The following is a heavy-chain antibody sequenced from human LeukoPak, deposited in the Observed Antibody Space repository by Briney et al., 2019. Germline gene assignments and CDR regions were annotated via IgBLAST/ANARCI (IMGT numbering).Heavy chain of an antibody. V-gene: IGHV4-59*01. CDR3: ARDNTVTTYFDY. Sequence: SETLSLTCTVSGASISSYYWSWIRQPPGKGLEWIGYISYSGSTNYSPFLKTRVTISADTSKNQFSLNLSSVTAADTAVYYCARDNTVTTYFDYWGQGILSPSPQ. CDR2: ISYSGST. J-gene: IGHJ4*02. CDR1: GASISSYY. D-gene: IGHD4-17*01.